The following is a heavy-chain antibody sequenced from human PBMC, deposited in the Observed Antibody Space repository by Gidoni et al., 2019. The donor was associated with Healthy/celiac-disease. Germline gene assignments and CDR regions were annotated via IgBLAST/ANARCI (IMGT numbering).Heavy chain of an antibody. Sequence: EVQLVESGGGLVQPGRSLRLSCAASGLTFDDYAMHWVRQAPGKGLEWVSGISWNSGSIGYADSVKGRFTISRDNAKNSLYLQMNSLRAEDTALYYCAKGKSSWYANYYGMDVWGQGTTVTVSS. J-gene: IGHJ6*02. D-gene: IGHD6-13*01. CDR2: ISWNSGSI. CDR3: AKGKSSWYANYYGMDV. V-gene: IGHV3-9*01. CDR1: GLTFDDYA.